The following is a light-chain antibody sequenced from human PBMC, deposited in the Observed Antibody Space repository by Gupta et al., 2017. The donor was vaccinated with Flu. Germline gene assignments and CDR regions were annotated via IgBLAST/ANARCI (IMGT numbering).Light chain of an antibody. V-gene: IGLV1-51*01. J-gene: IGLJ2*01. CDR2: ENN. Sequence: SVSTQPPSVSAAPGQKVTTSCFGSSSNMEKNFVSWYQHFQETAPKLLFYENNKRPSGIPDRFSGSKSGTSATLGIXGXQTGDEXDYYCGTWDSSLSVGVLGGGTKLTVL. CDR1: SSNMEKNF. CDR3: GTWDSSLSVGV.